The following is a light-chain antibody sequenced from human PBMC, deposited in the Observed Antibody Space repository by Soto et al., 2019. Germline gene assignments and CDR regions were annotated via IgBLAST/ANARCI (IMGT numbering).Light chain of an antibody. J-gene: IGLJ2*01. V-gene: IGLV3-21*04. CDR1: NIGTKS. CDR2: YDT. Sequence: SYELTQPPSVSVAPGKTARITCEGNNIGTKSVHWYQQKPGQAPVLVIYYDTDRPSGIPERFSGSNSGNTATLTISRVEAGDEADYYCQVWASSSDPVVFGGGTKLTVL. CDR3: QVWASSSDPVV.